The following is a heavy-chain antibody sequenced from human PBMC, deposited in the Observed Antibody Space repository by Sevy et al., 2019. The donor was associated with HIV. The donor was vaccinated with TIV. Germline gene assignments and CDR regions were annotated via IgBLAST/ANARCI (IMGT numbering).Heavy chain of an antibody. CDR1: GGSISSGGYY. D-gene: IGHD3-22*01. J-gene: IGHJ6*02. CDR2: IYYSGST. V-gene: IGHV4-31*03. Sequence: SESLSLTCTVSGGSISSGGYYWSWIRQHPGNGLEWIGYIYYSGSTYYNPSLKSRVTISVDTSKNQFSLKLSSVTAADTAVYYCARGPYYSSGYFYYYYGMDVWGQGTTVTVSS. CDR3: ARGPYYSSGYFYYYYGMDV.